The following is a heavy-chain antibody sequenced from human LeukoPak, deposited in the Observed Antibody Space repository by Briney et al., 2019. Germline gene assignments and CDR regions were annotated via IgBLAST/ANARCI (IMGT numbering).Heavy chain of an antibody. CDR1: GYTFTGYY. Sequence: ASVSVSCKASGYTFTGYYMHWVRLAPGQGLVWMGWINPTSGGTNYAQKFQGWVTMTRDTSISTAYMELSRLRSDDTAVYYCARDSGWYDYWGQGTLVTVSS. CDR2: INPTSGGT. J-gene: IGHJ4*02. CDR3: ARDSGWYDY. V-gene: IGHV1-2*04. D-gene: IGHD6-19*01.